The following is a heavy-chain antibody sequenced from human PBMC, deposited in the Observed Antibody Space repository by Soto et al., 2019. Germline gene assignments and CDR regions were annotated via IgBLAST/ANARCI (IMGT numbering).Heavy chain of an antibody. CDR2: IYYSGST. CDR3: ARAGYSYGPYYFDY. J-gene: IGHJ4*02. V-gene: IGHV4-59*01. Sequence: SETLSLTCTVSGGXISSYYWSWIRQPPGKGLEWIGYIYYSGSTNYNPSLKSRVTISVDTSKNQFSLKLSSVTAADTAVYYCARAGYSYGPYYFDYWGQGTLVTVSS. CDR1: GGXISSYY. D-gene: IGHD5-18*01.